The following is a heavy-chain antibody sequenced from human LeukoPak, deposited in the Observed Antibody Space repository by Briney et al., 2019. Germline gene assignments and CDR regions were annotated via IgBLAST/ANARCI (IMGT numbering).Heavy chain of an antibody. D-gene: IGHD1-26*01. Sequence: PSETLSLTCTVSGGSISSYYWSWIRQPPGKGLEWIGYIYYSGSTNYNPSLKSRVTISVDTSKNQFSLKLSSVTAADTAVYYCARAHSGSYFYWGQGTLVTVSS. CDR2: IYYSGST. CDR1: GGSISSYY. J-gene: IGHJ4*02. CDR3: ARAHSGSYFY. V-gene: IGHV4-59*01.